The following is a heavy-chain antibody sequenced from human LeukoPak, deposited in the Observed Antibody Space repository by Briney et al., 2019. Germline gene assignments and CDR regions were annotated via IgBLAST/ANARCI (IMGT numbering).Heavy chain of an antibody. CDR3: TRVADVYFVHKY. V-gene: IGHV1-2*06. CDR1: GYTFTGYY. D-gene: IGHD3-10*02. Sequence: ASVKVSCKASGYTFTGYYMHWVRQAPGQGLEWMGRINPNSGGTNYAQKFQGRVTMTRDTSISTAYMEINSLTSADTATYYCTRVADVYFVHKYWGQGSMVTVAS. J-gene: IGHJ4*02. CDR2: INPNSGGT.